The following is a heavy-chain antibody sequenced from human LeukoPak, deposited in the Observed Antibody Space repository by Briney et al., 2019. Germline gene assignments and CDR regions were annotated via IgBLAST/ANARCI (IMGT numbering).Heavy chain of an antibody. J-gene: IGHJ6*03. CDR3: ARDLRRFYYMDV. V-gene: IGHV4-39*07. CDR1: GGSISSSSYY. CDR2: IYYSGST. D-gene: IGHD4-17*01. Sequence: SETLSLTCTVSGGSISSSSYYWGWIRQPPGKGLEWIGRIYYSGSTYYNPSLKSRVTISVDTSKNQFSLKLSFVTAADTAVYYCARDLRRFYYMDVWGKGTTVTVSS.